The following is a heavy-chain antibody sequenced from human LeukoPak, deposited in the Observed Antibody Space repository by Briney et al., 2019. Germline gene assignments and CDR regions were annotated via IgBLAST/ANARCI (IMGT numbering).Heavy chain of an antibody. CDR3: ARNLIAARHRRGGFDP. CDR2: INHSGST. Sequence: SETLSLTCAVYGGSFSGYYWSWIRQPPGKGLEWIGEINHSGSTNYNPSLKSRVTISVDTSKNQFSLKLSSVTAADTAVYYCARNLIAARHRRGGFDPWGQGTLVTVS. J-gene: IGHJ5*02. D-gene: IGHD6-6*01. CDR1: GGSFSGYY. V-gene: IGHV4-34*01.